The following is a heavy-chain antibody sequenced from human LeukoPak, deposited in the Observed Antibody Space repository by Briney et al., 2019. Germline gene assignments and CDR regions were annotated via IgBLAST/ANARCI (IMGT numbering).Heavy chain of an antibody. CDR1: GGSISSGRYY. V-gene: IGHV4-61*02. CDR3: ARPSTYYYDSSGHGAFDI. J-gene: IGHJ3*02. D-gene: IGHD3-22*01. Sequence: PSQTLSLTCTVSGGSISSGRYYWSWIRQPAGKGLEWIGRIYASGSTNYNPSLKSRVTISVDTSNNQFSLKLSSVTAADTAVYYCARPSTYYYDSSGHGAFDIWGQGTMVTVSS. CDR2: IYASGST.